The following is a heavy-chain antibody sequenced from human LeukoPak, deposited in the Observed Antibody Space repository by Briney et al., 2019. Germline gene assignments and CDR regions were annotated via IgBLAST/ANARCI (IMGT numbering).Heavy chain of an antibody. CDR1: GFTFSSYD. CDR3: ARGRGSSNWVRGAFEL. CDR2: IGTAGDT. V-gene: IGHV3-13*04. Sequence: WGSLRLSCAASGFTFSSYDMHWVRQVTGKGLEWVSEIGTAGDTDYAGSVKGRFTISREDAKNSLYLQMDSLRAGDTAVYYCARGRGSSNWVRGAFELRDQGTVVTVSS. D-gene: IGHD6-13*01. J-gene: IGHJ3*01.